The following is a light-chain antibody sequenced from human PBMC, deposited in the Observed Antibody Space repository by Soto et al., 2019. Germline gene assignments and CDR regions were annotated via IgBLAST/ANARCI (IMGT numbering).Light chain of an antibody. CDR3: QQYDNWPPPWT. Sequence: EIVMTQSPATRSVSPGQRATLSCRASQSVSSNLAWYQQKPGQAPRLLIYGASTRATGIPARFSGSGSGTEFTLTISSLQSEDFALYYCQQYDNWPPPWTFGQGTKVEIK. J-gene: IGKJ1*01. V-gene: IGKV3-15*01. CDR2: GAS. CDR1: QSVSSN.